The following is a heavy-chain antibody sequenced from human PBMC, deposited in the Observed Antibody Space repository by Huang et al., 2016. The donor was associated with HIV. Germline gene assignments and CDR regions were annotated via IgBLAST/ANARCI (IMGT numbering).Heavy chain of an antibody. D-gene: IGHD6-19*01. V-gene: IGHV1-3*01. CDR1: GFNFLTYA. J-gene: IGHJ5*02. CDR2: SKGDGLT. Sequence: QVQLVQSGAEVEKPGASVNLSCKASGFNFLTYALHWVRQAPGQRLEWKGWSKGDGLTKYSQNLQGRVTITRDRSASTVYVDFKSLTYEDTAVYYCARDKEAGTPFFDPWGQGTLVTVSS. CDR3: ARDKEAGTPFFDP.